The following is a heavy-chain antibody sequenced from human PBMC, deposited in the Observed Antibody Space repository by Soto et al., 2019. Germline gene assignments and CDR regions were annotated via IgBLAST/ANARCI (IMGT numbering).Heavy chain of an antibody. D-gene: IGHD5-12*01. V-gene: IGHV4-61*05. CDR2: IYNSGST. CDR3: AAGGGLPRYY. J-gene: IGHJ4*02. Sequence: PSETLSLTCTVSGGYIGSDSYYWGWIRQPPGKGLEWIGFIYNSGSTYYNPSLKSRVTISVDRSKNQFSLKLSSVTAADTAVYYCAAGGGLPRYYWGQGTLVTVSS. CDR1: GGYIGSDSYY.